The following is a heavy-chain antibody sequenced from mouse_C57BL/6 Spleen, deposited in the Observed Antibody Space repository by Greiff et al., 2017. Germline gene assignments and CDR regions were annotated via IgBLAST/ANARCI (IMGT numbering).Heavy chain of an antibody. CDR1: GYTFTSYW. D-gene: IGHD1-1*01. V-gene: IGHV1-59*01. CDR3: ERNDSSSWAMDY. J-gene: IGHJ4*01. Sequence: QVQLQQPGAELVRPGTSVTLSCKASGYTFTSYWMHWVKQRPGQGLEWIGVIDPSYSYTNYNQKFKGKATLTVDTSSNTAYMQHSSLTSEDSAVYCCERNDSSSWAMDYWGQGTSVTVSS. CDR2: IDPSYSYT.